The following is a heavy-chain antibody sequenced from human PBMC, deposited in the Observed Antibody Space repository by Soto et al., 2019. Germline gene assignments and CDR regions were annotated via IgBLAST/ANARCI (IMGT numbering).Heavy chain of an antibody. CDR1: GGYFIGYY. CDR2: INHSGST. J-gene: IGHJ6*02. CDR3: ARDLQWQYYYYGMDV. V-gene: IGHV4-34*01. Sequence: SEIQSLTYAVYGGYFIGYYWSWIRQQPGKGLEWIGEINHSGSTNYNPSLKSRVNISVDTSKNQFSLKLSSVTAADTAVYYCARDLQWQYYYYGMDVWGQGTTVTVS. D-gene: IGHD6-19*01.